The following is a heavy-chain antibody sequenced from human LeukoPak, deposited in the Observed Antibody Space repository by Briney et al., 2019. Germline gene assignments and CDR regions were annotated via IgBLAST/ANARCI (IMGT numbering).Heavy chain of an antibody. CDR3: AKQGEGSSWHKGYYYYMDV. V-gene: IGHV3-23*01. Sequence: QPGGSLRLSCAASGFTFSSYAMSWVRQAPGKGLEWVSAISGSGGSTYYADSVKGRFTISRDNSKNTLYLQMNSLRAEDTAEYYCAKQGEGSSWHKGYYYYMDVWGKGTTVIVSS. D-gene: IGHD6-13*01. CDR2: ISGSGGST. CDR1: GFTFSSYA. J-gene: IGHJ6*03.